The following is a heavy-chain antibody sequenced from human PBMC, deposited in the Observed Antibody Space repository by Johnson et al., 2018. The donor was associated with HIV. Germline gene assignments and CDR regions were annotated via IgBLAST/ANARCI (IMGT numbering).Heavy chain of an antibody. CDR1: GFTFSNYG. D-gene: IGHD1-1*01. CDR3: ARGGYELFLNNAFDI. Sequence: QVHLVESGGGVVQPGRSLRLSCAASGFTFSNYGMHWVRQAPGRGLEWVALIWYDGRNKYYEDSVKGRFTISRDNSNLYLEMNRLRVEDTAVYYCARGGYELFLNNAFDIWGQGTLVTVSA. J-gene: IGHJ3*02. CDR2: IWYDGRNK. V-gene: IGHV3-33*01.